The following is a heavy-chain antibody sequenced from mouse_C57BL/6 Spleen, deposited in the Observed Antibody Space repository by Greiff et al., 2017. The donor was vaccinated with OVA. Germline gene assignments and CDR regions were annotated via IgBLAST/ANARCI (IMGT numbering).Heavy chain of an antibody. D-gene: IGHD1-1*01. V-gene: IGHV5-17*01. CDR3: ARGTTVVRYFDV. CDR1: GFTFSDYG. CDR2: ISSGSSTI. Sequence: EVHLVESGGGLVKPGGSLKLSCAASGFTFSDYGMHWVRQAPEKGLEWVAYISSGSSTIYYADTVKGRFTISRDNAKNTLFLQMTSLRSEDTAMYYCARGTTVVRYFDVWGTGTTVTVSS. J-gene: IGHJ1*03.